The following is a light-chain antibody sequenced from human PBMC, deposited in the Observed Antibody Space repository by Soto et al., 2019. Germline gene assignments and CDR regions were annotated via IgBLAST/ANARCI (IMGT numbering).Light chain of an antibody. J-gene: IGKJ3*01. Sequence: DIQMTQSPSSLSASVGDRVTITCRASQSISSYLNWYQQKPGKDTKLLIYAASSLQSGVPSRFSGSGSGTDFTLTISSLQPEDFATYYCQQSYSTLTFGPGTKVDI. CDR1: QSISSY. V-gene: IGKV1-39*01. CDR3: QQSYSTLT. CDR2: AAS.